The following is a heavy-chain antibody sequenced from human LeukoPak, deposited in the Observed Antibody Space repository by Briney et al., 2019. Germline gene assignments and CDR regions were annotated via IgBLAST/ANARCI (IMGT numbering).Heavy chain of an antibody. CDR1: GYTFTSYG. CDR3: ARVSGSRRPGDYYYYMDV. CDR2: ISAYNGNT. J-gene: IGHJ6*03. V-gene: IGHV1-18*01. Sequence: ASVKVSCKASGYTFTSYGISWVRQAPGQGLEWMGWISAYNGNTNYAQKLQGRVTMTTDTSTSTAYMELSSLRPEDTAVYYCARVSGSRRPGDYYYYMDVWGKGTSVTVSS. D-gene: IGHD6-13*01.